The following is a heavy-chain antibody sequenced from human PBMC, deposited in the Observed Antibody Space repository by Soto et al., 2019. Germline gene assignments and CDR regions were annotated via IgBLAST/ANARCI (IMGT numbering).Heavy chain of an antibody. CDR3: AKDSSIYPYYYYGMDV. V-gene: IGHV3-30-3*01. CDR1: GFTFSSYA. J-gene: IGHJ6*02. CDR2: ISYDGSNK. Sequence: GGSLRLSCAASGFTFSSYAMHWVRQAPGKGLEWVAVISYDGSNKYYADSVKGRFTISRDNSKNTLYLQMNSLRAEDTAVYYCAKDSSIYPYYYYGMDVWGQGTTVTVSS.